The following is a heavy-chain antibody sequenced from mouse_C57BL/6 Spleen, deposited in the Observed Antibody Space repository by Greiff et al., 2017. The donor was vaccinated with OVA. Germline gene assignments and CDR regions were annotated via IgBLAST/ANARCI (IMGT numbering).Heavy chain of an antibody. CDR1: GFTFSDAW. Sequence: EVQGVESGGGLVQPGGSMKLSCAASGFTFSDAWMDWVRQSPEKGLEWVAEIRNKANNHATYYAESVKGRFTISRDDSKSSVYLQMNSLRAEDTGIYYCTRRRSYYAMDYWGQGTSVTVSS. J-gene: IGHJ4*01. CDR2: IRNKANNHAT. V-gene: IGHV6-6*01. D-gene: IGHD1-1*01. CDR3: TRRRSYYAMDY.